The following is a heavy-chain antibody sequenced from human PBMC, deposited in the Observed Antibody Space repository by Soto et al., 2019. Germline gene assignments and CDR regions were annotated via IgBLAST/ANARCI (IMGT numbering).Heavy chain of an antibody. Sequence: EVQLVESGGGLVQPGGSLRLSCAASGFTFSGYWMAWGRQAPGKGLEWVANIHPDGSGRYYVDSVKGRFTISRDNAQKSLYLQMNSLRAEDTSLYYCAREGRLLGAFDIWGQGTVVTVSS. V-gene: IGHV3-7*01. CDR3: AREGRLLGAFDI. J-gene: IGHJ3*02. CDR2: IHPDGSGR. CDR1: GFTFSGYW. D-gene: IGHD3-16*01.